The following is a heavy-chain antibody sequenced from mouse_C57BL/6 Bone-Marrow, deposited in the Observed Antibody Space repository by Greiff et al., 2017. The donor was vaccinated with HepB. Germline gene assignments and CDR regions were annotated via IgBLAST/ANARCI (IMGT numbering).Heavy chain of an antibody. CDR3: ARYSH. CDR2: IDPSDSYT. J-gene: IGHJ2*01. D-gene: IGHD2-12*01. V-gene: IGHV1-69*01. CDR1: GYTFTSYW. Sequence: QVHVKQPGAELVMPGASVKLSCKASGYTFTSYWMHWVKQRPGQGLEWIGEIDPSDSYTNYNQKFKGKSTLTVDKSSSTAYMQLSSLTSEDSAVYYCARYSHWGQGTTLTVSS.